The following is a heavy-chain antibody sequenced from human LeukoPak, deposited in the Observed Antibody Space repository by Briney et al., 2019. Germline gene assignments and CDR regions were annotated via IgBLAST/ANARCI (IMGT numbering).Heavy chain of an antibody. V-gene: IGHV1-46*01. D-gene: IGHD5-24*01. Sequence: ASVKVSCKASGYTLTSYYLHWVRQAPGQGLEWMAIINPSGDTTGHAQKFQGRVTMTRDTSASTVYMELSSLRSEDTAVYYCASVYKNGMDVWGQGTTVTVSS. CDR2: INPSGDTT. CDR3: ASVYKNGMDV. J-gene: IGHJ6*02. CDR1: GYTLTSYY.